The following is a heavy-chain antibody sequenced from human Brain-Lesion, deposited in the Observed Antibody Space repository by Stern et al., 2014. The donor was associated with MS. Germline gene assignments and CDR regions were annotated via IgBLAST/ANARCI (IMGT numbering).Heavy chain of an antibody. J-gene: IGHJ6*02. V-gene: IGHV4-61*02. D-gene: IGHD2-2*01. CDR1: GGSISSGGYY. CDR3: ARGRVVPGFQYYATDV. Sequence: QVQLQESGPGLVKPSQTLSLSCTVSGGSISSGGYYWSWIRQPAGKGLGWIGRIFNSGSTSYNPSPKRPVHQLINTVKNQFSLRLNSMTAADTAVYYCARGRVVPGFQYYATDVWGQGTTVIVSS. CDR2: IFNSGST.